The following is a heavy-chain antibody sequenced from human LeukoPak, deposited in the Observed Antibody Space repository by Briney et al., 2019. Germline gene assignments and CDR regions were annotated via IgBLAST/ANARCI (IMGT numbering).Heavy chain of an antibody. CDR2: ISDASFSI. J-gene: IGHJ4*02. V-gene: IGHV3-23*01. CDR1: GFAFKSYS. CDR3: AKKMGTYRAFDY. Sequence: GGSLRLSCAASGFAFKSYSMYWVRQGPGKGLEWVASISDASFSINYADSVKGRFTISRDNSKNILYLQMNNLRAEDTAVYYCAKKMGTYRAFDYWGQGTLFTVSS. D-gene: IGHD3-16*02.